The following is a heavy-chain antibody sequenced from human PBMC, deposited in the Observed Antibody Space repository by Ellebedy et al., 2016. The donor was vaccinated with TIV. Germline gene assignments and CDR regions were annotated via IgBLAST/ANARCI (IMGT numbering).Heavy chain of an antibody. CDR3: ARDRVDILTGSNNYFDP. V-gene: IGHV4-59*01. Sequence: PGGSLRLSCNVSGDSISHYFWHWIRQPPGKGLEWIGYIYHSGNTNYNPSLKSRVTISLDTSKNQFSLRLNSVTTADTAVYYCARDRVDILTGSNNYFDPWGPGTLVTVSS. CDR1: GDSISHYF. J-gene: IGHJ5*02. D-gene: IGHD3-9*01. CDR2: IYHSGNT.